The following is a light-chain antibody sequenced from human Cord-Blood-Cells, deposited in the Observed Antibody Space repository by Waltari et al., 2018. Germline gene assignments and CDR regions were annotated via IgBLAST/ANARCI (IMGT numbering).Light chain of an antibody. CDR1: SLRNYY. CDR2: GKN. Sequence: SSELTQDPAVSVALGQTVRITCQGDSLRNYYASWYQQKPGQAPVRVIYGKNTRPSEIPDGFSGSSSGDTAALTITGAQAEDEADYYCNSRDSSGNLFGGGTKLTVL. J-gene: IGLJ2*01. CDR3: NSRDSSGNL. V-gene: IGLV3-19*01.